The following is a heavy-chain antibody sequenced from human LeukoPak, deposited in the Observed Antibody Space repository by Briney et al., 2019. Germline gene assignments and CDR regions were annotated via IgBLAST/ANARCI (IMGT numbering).Heavy chain of an antibody. CDR2: IKQDGSDK. D-gene: IGHD5-12*01. CDR3: ARESWLRTNLAFDF. V-gene: IGHV3-7*05. Sequence: GGSLRLSCAASGFTLSTYWMTWVRQAPGKGLEWVANIKQDGSDKYYVGSVRGRFIISRDNAKRSLYLQMNSLRAEDTAVYYCARESWLRTNLAFDFWGQGTMVTVSS. J-gene: IGHJ3*01. CDR1: GFTLSTYW.